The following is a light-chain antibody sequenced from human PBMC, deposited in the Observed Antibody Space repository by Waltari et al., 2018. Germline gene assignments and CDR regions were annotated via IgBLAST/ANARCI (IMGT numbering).Light chain of an antibody. CDR2: GAS. V-gene: IGKV3-20*01. CDR1: QDIRRT. Sequence: IVFTQSSGTLSLSPGERANLSCRGSQDIRRTLAGYQQKPGQPPRLLIYGASNRATTIADRFSSTGSETDFSLTISRLEPEDFAVYFCQHYLRLPVTYGQGTKVEIK. CDR3: QHYLRLPVT. J-gene: IGKJ1*01.